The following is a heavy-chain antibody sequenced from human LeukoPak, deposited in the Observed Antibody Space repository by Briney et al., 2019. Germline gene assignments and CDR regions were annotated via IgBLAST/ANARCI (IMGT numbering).Heavy chain of an antibody. CDR1: GGSISSGGYS. V-gene: IGHV4-31*03. Sequence: PSETLSLTCTVSGGSISSGGYSWSWIRQHPGKGLELIGYIYYSGSTYYNPSLKSRVTISIDTSKNQFSLKLSSVTAADTAVYYCARVTMAHYYDTSGWFDPWGQGTLVTVSS. D-gene: IGHD3-22*01. CDR2: IYYSGST. CDR3: ARVTMAHYYDTSGWFDP. J-gene: IGHJ5*02.